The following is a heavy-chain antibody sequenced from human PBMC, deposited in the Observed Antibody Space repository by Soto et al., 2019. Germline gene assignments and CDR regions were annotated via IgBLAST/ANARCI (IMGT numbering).Heavy chain of an antibody. Sequence: WASVKVSCKASGYTFTSYDINWVRQATGQGPEWMGWMSPNTGTIVYAQKFQGRVTMTRNTSTSTAYMTLSSLRSEDTAVYYCARDRPGIKTYEAFDIWGQGTTVTVSS. V-gene: IGHV1-8*01. CDR3: ARDRPGIKTYEAFDI. J-gene: IGHJ3*02. CDR1: GYTFTSYD. D-gene: IGHD1-20*01. CDR2: MSPNTGTI.